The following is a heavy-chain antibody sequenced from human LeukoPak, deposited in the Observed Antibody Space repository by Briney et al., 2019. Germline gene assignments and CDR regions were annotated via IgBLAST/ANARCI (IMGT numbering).Heavy chain of an antibody. Sequence: PGGSLRLSCAASGFTFSSYVMHWVRQAPGKGLGWVAVISYDGTNKYYADSVKGRFTISSDNSKNTLYLQMNSLRTEDTAVYYCARDPTGGYRHFDFWGQGTLVTVSS. CDR1: GFTFSSYV. D-gene: IGHD2-8*02. J-gene: IGHJ4*02. CDR2: ISYDGTNK. CDR3: ARDPTGGYRHFDF. V-gene: IGHV3-30-3*01.